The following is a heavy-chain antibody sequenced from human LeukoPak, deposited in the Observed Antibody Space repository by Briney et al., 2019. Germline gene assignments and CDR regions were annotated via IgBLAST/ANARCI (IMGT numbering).Heavy chain of an antibody. CDR1: GYTFTGYY. CDR2: INPNSGGT. J-gene: IGHJ4*02. CDR3: ARLSTRIAVAGTWFDY. Sequence: GASAKVSCKASGYTFTGYYMHWVRQAPGQGLEWMGWINPNSGGTNYAQKFQGWVTMTRDTSISTAYMELSRLRSDDTAVYYCARLSTRIAVAGTWFDYWGQGTLVTVSS. V-gene: IGHV1-2*04. D-gene: IGHD6-19*01.